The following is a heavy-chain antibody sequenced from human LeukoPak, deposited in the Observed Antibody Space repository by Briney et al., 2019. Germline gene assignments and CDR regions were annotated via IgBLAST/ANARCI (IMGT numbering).Heavy chain of an antibody. CDR3: ARVDIVVVPAAMRSRTSPRYYFDY. D-gene: IGHD2-2*01. Sequence: SETLSLTCTVSGGSISSGGYYWSWIRQHPGKGLEWIGYIFYSGSTYYNPSLKSRVTISVDPSKNQFSLKLSSVTAADTAVYYCARVDIVVVPAAMRSRTSPRYYFDYWGQGTLVTVSS. CDR1: GGSISSGGYY. CDR2: IFYSGST. J-gene: IGHJ4*02. V-gene: IGHV4-31*03.